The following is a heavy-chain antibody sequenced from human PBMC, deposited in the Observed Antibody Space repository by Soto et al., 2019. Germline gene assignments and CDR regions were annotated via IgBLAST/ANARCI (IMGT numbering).Heavy chain of an antibody. CDR2: IIPIFGTA. V-gene: IGHV1-69*01. CDR3: AEGTVGESWSGYPRYYACDI. D-gene: IGHD3-3*01. CDR1: GGTFSSYA. Sequence: QVQLVQSGAEVKKPGSSVKVSCKASGGTFSSYAISWVRQAPGQGLEWMGGIIPIFGTANYAQKFQGRVTITADESTSTAYMELSSLRSEDTAVYYCAEGTVGESWSGYPRYYACDIWGQGTMVAVSS. J-gene: IGHJ3*02.